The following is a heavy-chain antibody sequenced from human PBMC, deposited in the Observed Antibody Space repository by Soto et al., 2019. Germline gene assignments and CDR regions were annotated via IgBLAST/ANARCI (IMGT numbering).Heavy chain of an antibody. J-gene: IGHJ5*02. CDR1: GYTFFSYG. CDR3: ARKSSSSSWFDP. D-gene: IGHD6-6*01. V-gene: IGHV1-18*01. CDR2: ISGYNGNT. Sequence: QVQLVQSGDEVKNPGASVKVSCKTSGYTFFSYGISWVRQATGQGLEWMVWISGYNGNTNYAQKFQARVTMTADTTARTAYMDLTSLRSDDTDFDYCARKSSSSSWFDPCGQGTLVTVSS.